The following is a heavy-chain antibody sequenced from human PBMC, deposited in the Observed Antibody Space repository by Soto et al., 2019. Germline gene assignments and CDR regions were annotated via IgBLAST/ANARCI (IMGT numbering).Heavy chain of an antibody. CDR3: ARHPAYYDFWSGYYYFDY. CDR2: IYYSRST. CDR1: GGSISSSSYY. Sequence: SETLSLTCTVSGGSISSSSYYWGWIRQPPGKGLEWIGSIYYSRSTYYNPSLKSRVTISVDTSKNQFSLNLSSVTAADTAVYYCARHPAYYDFWSGYYYFDYWGQGTLVTVSS. J-gene: IGHJ4*02. D-gene: IGHD3-3*01. V-gene: IGHV4-39*01.